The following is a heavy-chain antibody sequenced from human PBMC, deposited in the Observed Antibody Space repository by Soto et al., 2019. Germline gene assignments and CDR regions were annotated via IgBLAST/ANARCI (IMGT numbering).Heavy chain of an antibody. CDR2: ISSTTNYI. Sequence: WWSLRLSCGASVFIFTSYSMNWVRQAPGKGLEWVSSISSTTNYIYYGDSMKGRFTISRDNAKNSLYLEMNSLRAEDTAVYYCARESEDLTSNFDYWGQGTLVTVSS. V-gene: IGHV3-21*06. CDR1: VFIFTSYS. CDR3: ARESEDLTSNFDY. J-gene: IGHJ4*02.